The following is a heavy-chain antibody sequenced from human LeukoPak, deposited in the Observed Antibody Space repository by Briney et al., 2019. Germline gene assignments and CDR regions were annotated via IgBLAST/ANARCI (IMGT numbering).Heavy chain of an antibody. Sequence: GGSLRLSCAASGFTFSSYAMSWVRQAPGKGLEWVSAISGSGGSTYYADSVKGRFTISRDNSKNTLYLQMNSLRAEDTPVYYCAKFLPTHIVVANYYFDYWGQGTLVTVSS. D-gene: IGHD2-21*01. CDR2: ISGSGGST. V-gene: IGHV3-23*01. CDR3: AKFLPTHIVVANYYFDY. J-gene: IGHJ4*02. CDR1: GFTFSSYA.